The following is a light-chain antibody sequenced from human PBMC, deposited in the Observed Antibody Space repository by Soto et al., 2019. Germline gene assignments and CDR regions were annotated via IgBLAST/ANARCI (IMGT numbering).Light chain of an antibody. Sequence: QSALTQPASVSGSPGQSITISCTGTSRDVGSYNLVSWYQQHPGNAPKLIIYEGTKRPSGVSYRFSGSKSGNTASLTISGRQEEDEGDYHCCSFAGSSTYVFGTGTKLTVL. CDR3: CSFAGSSTYV. CDR2: EGT. J-gene: IGLJ1*01. CDR1: SRDVGSYNL. V-gene: IGLV2-23*01.